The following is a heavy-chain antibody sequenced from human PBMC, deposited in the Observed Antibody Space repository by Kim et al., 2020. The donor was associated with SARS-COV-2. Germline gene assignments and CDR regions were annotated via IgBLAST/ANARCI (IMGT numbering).Heavy chain of an antibody. D-gene: IGHD6-13*01. CDR3: ARVVGAAGTGSSSFDY. J-gene: IGHJ4*02. Sequence: SLKERVTLSVDPSKNHFSLKLSSVTAADTAVYYCARVVGAAGTGSSSFDYWGQGTLVTVSS. V-gene: IGHV4-59*01.